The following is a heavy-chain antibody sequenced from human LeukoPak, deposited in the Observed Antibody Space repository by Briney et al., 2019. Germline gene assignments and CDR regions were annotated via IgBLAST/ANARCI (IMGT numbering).Heavy chain of an antibody. CDR1: GYTYTGYY. D-gene: IGHD2-21*01. CDR3: AVAPGDY. CDR2: INPNSDYT. V-gene: IGHV1-2*02. Sequence: ASVKVSRKASGYTYTGYYIHWVRQAPGQGLEWMGWINPNSDYTFYAQKFQGRVTLTRDTSISTVYMELTTLTSDDTALYYCAVAPGDYWGQGTLVSVSA. J-gene: IGHJ4*02.